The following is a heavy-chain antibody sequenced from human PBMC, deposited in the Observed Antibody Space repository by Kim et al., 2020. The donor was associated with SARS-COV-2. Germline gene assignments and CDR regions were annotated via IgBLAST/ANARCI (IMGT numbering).Heavy chain of an antibody. Sequence: GGSLRLSCAASGFTFSSYGMHWVRQAPGKGLEWVAVISYDGSNKYYADSVKGRFTISRDNSKNTLYLQMNSLRAEDTAVYYCAKEVGYDFWSGYSPGYYYYGMDVWGQGTTVTVSS. CDR2: ISYDGSNK. CDR3: AKEVGYDFWSGYSPGYYYYGMDV. V-gene: IGHV3-30*18. D-gene: IGHD3-3*01. CDR1: GFTFSSYG. J-gene: IGHJ6*02.